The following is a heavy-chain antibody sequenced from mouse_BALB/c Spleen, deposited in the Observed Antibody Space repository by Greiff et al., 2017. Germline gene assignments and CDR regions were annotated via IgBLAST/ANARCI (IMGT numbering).Heavy chain of an antibody. CDR2: ISYSGST. D-gene: IGHD2-4*01. J-gene: IGHJ1*01. CDR1: GYSITSDYA. CDR3: ARRTSTMITHWYFDV. V-gene: IGHV3-2*02. Sequence: EVKLMESGPGLVKPSQSLSLTCTVTGYSITSDYAWNWIRQFPGNKLEWMGYISYSGSTSYNPSLKSRISITRDTSKNQFFLQLNSVTTEDTATYYCARRTSTMITHWYFDVWGAGTTVTGSS.